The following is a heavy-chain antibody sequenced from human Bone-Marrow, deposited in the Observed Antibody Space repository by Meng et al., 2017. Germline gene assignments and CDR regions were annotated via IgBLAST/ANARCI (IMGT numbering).Heavy chain of an antibody. D-gene: IGHD2-21*01. J-gene: IGHJ4*02. CDR1: GGSFSGYY. CDR3: AREGRSHQVGVSVY. V-gene: IGHV4-34*01. CDR2: INHSGGT. Sequence: QLQLQQWGAGLLKPSETPSPTRAGDGGSFSGYYWSWIRQPPGKGLEWIGEINHSGGTDYNPSLKSRVTISVDTSKNQFSLKLRFVTAADTAVYYCAREGRSHQVGVSVYWGQGNLVTVSS.